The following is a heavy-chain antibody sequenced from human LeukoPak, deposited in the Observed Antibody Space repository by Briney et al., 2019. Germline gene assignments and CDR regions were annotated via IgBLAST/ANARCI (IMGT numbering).Heavy chain of an antibody. CDR2: IHDSGST. V-gene: IGHV4-30-4*01. CDR1: GGSISSGDYH. CDR3: ARGFGSGNYYYGWFDP. Sequence: PSETLSLTCTVSGGSISSGDYHWNWIRQPPGKGLEWIGFIHDSGSTLYNPSLKSRIIISRDVSRNQFSLQLTSVTAADTAVYYCARGFGSGNYYYGWFDPWGQGALVTVSS. J-gene: IGHJ5*02. D-gene: IGHD3-10*01.